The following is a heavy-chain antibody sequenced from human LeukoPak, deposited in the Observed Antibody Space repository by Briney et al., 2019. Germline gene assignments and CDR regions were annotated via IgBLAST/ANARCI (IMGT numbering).Heavy chain of an antibody. D-gene: IGHD3-10*01. J-gene: IGHJ4*02. V-gene: IGHV3-20*04. CDR2: INWNGGRT. Sequence: GGSLRLSCAASGFTFDDYGMSWVRQAPGKGLEWVSGINWNGGRTGYADSVKGRFTISRDNAKNSLYLHMNSLRAEDTALYYCARDKVGAADYWGQGTLVTVSS. CDR1: GFTFDDYG. CDR3: ARDKVGAADY.